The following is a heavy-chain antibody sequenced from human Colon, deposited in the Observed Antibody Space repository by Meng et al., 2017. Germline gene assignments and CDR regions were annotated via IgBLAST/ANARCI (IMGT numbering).Heavy chain of an antibody. CDR2: IHPHGTT. J-gene: IGHJ4*02. CDR3: ARAYSDSWGYFDS. D-gene: IGHD6-13*01. V-gene: IGHV4-34*01. Sequence: QVQLKQWGAGLLKPSETLSLTCAVYGGSLSGFYWPWIRQPPGKGLEWIGEIHPHGTTSYSPSLGSRVTMSADTSNNHFSLELISVTAADTAVYYCARAYSDSWGYFDSWGQGSLVTVSS. CDR1: GGSLSGFY.